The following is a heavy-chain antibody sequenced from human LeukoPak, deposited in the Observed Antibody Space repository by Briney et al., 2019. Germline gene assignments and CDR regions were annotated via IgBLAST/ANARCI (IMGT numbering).Heavy chain of an antibody. J-gene: IGHJ3*02. Sequence: ASVKVSCKASGYTFTGYYMHWVRQAPGQGLEWMGWINPNSGGTNYAQKFQGRVTMTRDTSSSTAYMERSRLRSDDTAVYYCARDFASGSYSGDAFDIWGQGTMVIVSS. CDR1: GYTFTGYY. D-gene: IGHD3-10*01. CDR3: ARDFASGSYSGDAFDI. V-gene: IGHV1-2*02. CDR2: INPNSGGT.